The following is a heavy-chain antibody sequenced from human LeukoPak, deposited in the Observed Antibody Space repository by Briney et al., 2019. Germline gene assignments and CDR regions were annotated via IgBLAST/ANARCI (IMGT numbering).Heavy chain of an antibody. J-gene: IGHJ5*02. CDR2: IIPIFGTA. Sequence: SVKVSCKTSGGTFSSYAISWVRQVPGQGLEWMGGIIPIFGTANYAQKFQGRVTITADESTSTAYMELSSLRSEDTAVYYCARGIAVASNLPTWGQGTLVTVSS. CDR3: ARGIAVASNLPT. CDR1: GGTFSSYA. D-gene: IGHD6-19*01. V-gene: IGHV1-69*13.